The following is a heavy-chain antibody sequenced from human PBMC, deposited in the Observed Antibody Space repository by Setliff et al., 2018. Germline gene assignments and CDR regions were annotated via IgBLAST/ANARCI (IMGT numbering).Heavy chain of an antibody. Sequence: ASVKVSCKASGYPFIGYFMHWVRQAPGQGLEWMGWINPKTGDTLYAPKFQGRVTMTRDRSSNTAYMDLSRLTSDDTAIYYCSRGRRGSTWTSDFWGQGTLVTVSS. CDR2: INPKTGDT. V-gene: IGHV1-2*02. J-gene: IGHJ4*02. D-gene: IGHD6-6*01. CDR1: GYPFIGYF. CDR3: SRGRRGSTWTSDF.